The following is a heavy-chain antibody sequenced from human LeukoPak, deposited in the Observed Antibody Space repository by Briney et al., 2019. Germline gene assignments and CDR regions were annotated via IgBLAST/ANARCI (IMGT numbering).Heavy chain of an antibody. CDR1: GFPFSSYG. V-gene: IGHV3-30*18. CDR3: AKDKVAFDM. CDR2: ISSDGSDK. J-gene: IGHJ3*02. Sequence: GGSLRLSCAASGFPFSSYGIHWVRQAPGKGLEWVAAISSDGSDKFYVDSVKGRFTISRDNSKNTMNLQMNSLRAEDTAVYYCAKDKVAFDMWGRGTIVTVSS.